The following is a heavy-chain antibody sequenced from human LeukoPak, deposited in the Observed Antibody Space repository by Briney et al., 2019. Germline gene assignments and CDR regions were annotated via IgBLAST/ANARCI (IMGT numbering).Heavy chain of an antibody. V-gene: IGHV4-38-2*01. CDR2: IYHSGST. CDR3: ARRGGYCSSTSCYKAGYFDY. D-gene: IGHD2-2*02. J-gene: IGHJ4*02. Sequence: SETLSLTCAVSGYSISSGYYCGWIRQPPGKGLEWIGSIYHSGSTYYIPSLKSRVTISVDTSKNQFSLKLSSVTAADTAVYYCARRGGYCSSTSCYKAGYFDYWGQGTLVTVSS. CDR1: GYSISSGYY.